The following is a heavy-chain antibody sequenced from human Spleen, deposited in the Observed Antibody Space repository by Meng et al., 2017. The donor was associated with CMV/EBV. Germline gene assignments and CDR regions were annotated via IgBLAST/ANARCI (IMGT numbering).Heavy chain of an antibody. CDR1: GFSLRTSGVG. J-gene: IGHJ4*02. D-gene: IGHD6-19*01. V-gene: IGHV2-5*02. CDR3: AHLNSSGWYFDY. CDR2: IYWDDDK. Sequence: QITLKESGPSLVKTTQTLTLPCTLSGFSLRTSGVGVGWIRQPPGKALEWLALIYWDDDKRYSPSLKSRLTITKDTSKNQVVLTMTNMDPVDTATYYCAHLNSSGWYFDYWGQGTLVTVSS.